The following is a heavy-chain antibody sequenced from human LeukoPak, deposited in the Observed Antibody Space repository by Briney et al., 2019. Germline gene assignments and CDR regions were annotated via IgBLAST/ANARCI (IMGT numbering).Heavy chain of an antibody. Sequence: GGSLRLSCAASGFTFSSYWMSWVRQAPGKGPEWVANINQGGSDKYYVDSVKGRFTVSRDNAKNSLYLQMNSLRAGDTAVYYCARDPSFITMVRGVIIKEGGQGTMVTVSS. V-gene: IGHV3-7*01. CDR2: INQGGSDK. CDR3: ARDPSFITMVRGVIIKE. CDR1: GFTFSSYW. J-gene: IGHJ3*01. D-gene: IGHD3-10*01.